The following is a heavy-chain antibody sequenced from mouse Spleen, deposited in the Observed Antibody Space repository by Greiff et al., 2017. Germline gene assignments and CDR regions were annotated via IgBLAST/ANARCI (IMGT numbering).Heavy chain of an antibody. V-gene: IGHV1-59*01. CDR2: IDPSDSYT. Sequence: QVQLQQPGAELVRPGTSVKLSCKASGYTFTSYWMHWVKQRPGQGLEWIGVIDPSDSYTNYNQKFKGKATLTVDTSSSTAYMQLSSLTSEDSAVYYWARNYDYGSWFAYWGQGTLVTVSA. CDR1: GYTFTSYW. CDR3: ARNYDYGSWFAY. D-gene: IGHD2-4*01. J-gene: IGHJ3*01.